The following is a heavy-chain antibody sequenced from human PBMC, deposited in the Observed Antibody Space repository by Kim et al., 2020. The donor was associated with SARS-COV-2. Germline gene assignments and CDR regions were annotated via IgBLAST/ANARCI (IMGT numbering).Heavy chain of an antibody. CDR3: ARASTRDSSGYYQPHHAFDI. J-gene: IGHJ3*02. Sequence: RVTISGDTSKNQFSLKLSSVTAADTAVYYCARASTRDSSGYYQPHHAFDIWGQGTMVTVSS. D-gene: IGHD3-22*01. V-gene: IGHV4-34*01.